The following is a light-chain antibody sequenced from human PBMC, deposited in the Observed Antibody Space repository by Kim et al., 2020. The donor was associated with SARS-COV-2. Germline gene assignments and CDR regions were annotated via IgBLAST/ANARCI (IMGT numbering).Light chain of an antibody. Sequence: QRGTITCTGGSTNSVASYDENWYQQIPGTAHTLRIYGNSNRPSGVPDRVSCSKSGIAAYLAITGLQAEDEADYYCQSYDSSLSGRVFGGGTQLTVL. CDR1: STNSVASYD. J-gene: IGLJ3*02. CDR3: QSYDSSLSGRV. CDR2: GNS. V-gene: IGLV1-40*01.